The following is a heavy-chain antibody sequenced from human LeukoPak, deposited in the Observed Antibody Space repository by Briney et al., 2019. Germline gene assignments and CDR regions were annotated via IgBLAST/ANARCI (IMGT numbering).Heavy chain of an antibody. Sequence: GGSLRLSCAASGFIFSSYGMHWVRQAPGKGLEWVSGISGSGGSTYYADSVKGRFTISRDNSKNTLFLQMNSLRAEDTAVYYCAKDGAPAAGEDYFDYWGQGTLVTVSS. CDR3: AKDGAPAAGEDYFDY. D-gene: IGHD6-13*01. CDR2: ISGSGGST. J-gene: IGHJ4*02. CDR1: GFIFSSYG. V-gene: IGHV3-23*01.